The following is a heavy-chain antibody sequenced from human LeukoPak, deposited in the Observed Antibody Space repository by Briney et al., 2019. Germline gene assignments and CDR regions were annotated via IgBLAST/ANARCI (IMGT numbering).Heavy chain of an antibody. CDR3: AKGPGYYPYYFDY. CDR2: ISGSGGGT. J-gene: IGHJ4*02. CDR1: GFTFSSYA. D-gene: IGHD3-9*01. V-gene: IGHV3-23*01. Sequence: PGGSLRLSCAASGFTFSSYAMSWVRQAPGKGLEWVSGISGSGGGTYYADSVKGRFTISRDNSKNTVFLEMNSLRADDTAVYYCAKGPGYYPYYFDYWGQGTLVTVSS.